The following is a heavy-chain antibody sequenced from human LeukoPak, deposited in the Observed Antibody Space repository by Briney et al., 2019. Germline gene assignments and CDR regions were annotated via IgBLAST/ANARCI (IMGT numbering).Heavy chain of an antibody. CDR3: ARVRLPRPSLNWFDP. V-gene: IGHV4-38-2*02. D-gene: IGHD3-10*01. CDR2: IYHSGST. CDR1: GYSISSGYY. Sequence: SETLSLTCTVSGYSISSGYYWGWTRQPPGKGLEWIGSIYHSGSTYYNPSLKSRVTISVDTSKNQFSLKLSSVTAADTAVYYCARVRLPRPSLNWFDPWGQGTLVTVSS. J-gene: IGHJ5*02.